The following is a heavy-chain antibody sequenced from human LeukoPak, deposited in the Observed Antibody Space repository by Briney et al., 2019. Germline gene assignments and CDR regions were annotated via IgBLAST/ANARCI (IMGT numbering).Heavy chain of an antibody. CDR3: ARRRDSGSLQHFDY. Sequence: GGSLRLSCAASGFTFSSYSMSWIRQAPGKGLEWVSYISSSSTTIYYADSVKGRFTISRDNAKNSLYLQMNSLRAEGTAVYYCARRRDSGSLQHFDYWGQGTLVTVSS. J-gene: IGHJ4*02. CDR2: ISSSSTTI. V-gene: IGHV3-48*04. CDR1: GFTFSSYS. D-gene: IGHD1-26*01.